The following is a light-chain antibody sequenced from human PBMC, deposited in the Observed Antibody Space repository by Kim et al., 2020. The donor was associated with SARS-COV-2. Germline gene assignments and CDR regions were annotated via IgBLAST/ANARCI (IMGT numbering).Light chain of an antibody. CDR2: EVT. V-gene: IGLV2-23*02. J-gene: IGLJ1*01. CDR1: GRDVGTYSL. Sequence: NTISWTGTGRDVGTYSLVSWYQKYPGKAPQLMFYEVTKRPSRVSNRFSGSKSGNTASLTISGLQAEDEADYYCCSYAGFSTYVFGSGTKVTVL. CDR3: CSYAGFSTYV.